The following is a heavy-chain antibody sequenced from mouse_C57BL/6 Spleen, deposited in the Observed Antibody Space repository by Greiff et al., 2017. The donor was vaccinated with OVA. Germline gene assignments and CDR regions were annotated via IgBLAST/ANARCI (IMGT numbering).Heavy chain of an antibody. CDR1: GFTFSSYA. J-gene: IGHJ1*03. V-gene: IGHV5-9-1*02. CDR3: TRGDDYDVGYFDV. CDR2: ISSGGDYI. Sequence: VQLKESGEGLVKPGGSLKLSCAASGFTFSSYAMSWVRQTPEKRLEWVAYISSGGDYIYYADTVKGRFTISRDNARNTLYLQMSSLKSEDTAMYYCTRGDDYDVGYFDVWGTGTTVTVSS. D-gene: IGHD2-4*01.